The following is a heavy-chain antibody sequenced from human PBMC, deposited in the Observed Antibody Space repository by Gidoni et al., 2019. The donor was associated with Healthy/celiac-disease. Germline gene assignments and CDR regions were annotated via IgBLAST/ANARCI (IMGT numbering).Heavy chain of an antibody. CDR1: GITFSVYG. J-gene: IGHJ6*02. CDR3: AKDLEYCSGGSCYYYYYYGMDV. V-gene: IGHV3-23*01. Sequence: EVQLLESGGGLVQPGGSLRRSCAGAGITFSVYGMTWVSQAPGKGVGWVSSIGGRGGSTYSAASVKVRFTISRYNSKNTLYLQMHSLRAEDTAVYYCAKDLEYCSGGSCYYYYYYGMDVWGQGTTVTVSS. D-gene: IGHD2-15*01. CDR2: IGGRGGST.